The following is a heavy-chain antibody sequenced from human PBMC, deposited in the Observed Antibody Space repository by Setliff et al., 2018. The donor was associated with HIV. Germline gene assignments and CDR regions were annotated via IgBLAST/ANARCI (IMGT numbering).Heavy chain of an antibody. CDR2: INIYTGDR. D-gene: IGHD3-22*01. CDR1: GYTFAGYG. V-gene: IGHV1-18*01. Sequence: ASVKVSCKASGYTFAGYGIHWVRQAPGQGLEWVGWINIYTGDRTYADNFQYRVTMTADTSTSTVYMELRHLRAEDTAVYYCAKDRTVVVITIFDYWGQGTLVTVSS. CDR3: AKDRTVVVITIFDY. J-gene: IGHJ4*02.